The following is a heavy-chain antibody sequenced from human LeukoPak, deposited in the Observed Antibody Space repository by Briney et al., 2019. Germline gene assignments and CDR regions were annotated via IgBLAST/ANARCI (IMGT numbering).Heavy chain of an antibody. CDR3: ARDQWLVHFDY. J-gene: IGHJ4*02. CDR2: IKQDGSEK. D-gene: IGHD6-19*01. CDR1: GFTFSSYW. V-gene: IGHV3-7*01. Sequence: GGSLRLSCAASGFTFSSYWMSWVRQAPGKGLEWVANIKQDGSEKYYVDSVKGRFTISRDNAKNSLYLQVNSLRAEDTAVYYCARDQWLVHFDYWGQGTLVTVSS.